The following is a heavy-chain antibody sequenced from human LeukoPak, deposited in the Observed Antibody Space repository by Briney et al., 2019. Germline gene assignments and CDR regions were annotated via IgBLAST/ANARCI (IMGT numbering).Heavy chain of an antibody. V-gene: IGHV1-24*01. D-gene: IGHD3-3*01. Sequence: ASVKVSCKVSGYTLTELSMHWVRQAPGKGLEWMGGFDPEGGETIYAQKFQGRVTMTEDTSTDTAYMELSSLRSEDTAVYYCAAGGGLWSGYYPASYYYYGMDVWGQGTTVTVSS. J-gene: IGHJ6*02. CDR1: GYTLTELS. CDR3: AAGGGLWSGYYPASYYYYGMDV. CDR2: FDPEGGET.